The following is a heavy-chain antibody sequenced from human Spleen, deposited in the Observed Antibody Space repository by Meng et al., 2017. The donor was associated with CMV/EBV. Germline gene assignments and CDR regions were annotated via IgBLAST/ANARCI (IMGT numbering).Heavy chain of an antibody. V-gene: IGHV5-51*01. Sequence: GGSLRLSCKGSGYSFSSYWIGWVRQVPGKGLEWMGIIYPGDSDTRYSPSFQGQVTISVDKSISTAYLQWSGLKASDTAMYYCAIGETYYYDTRGYYGYWGQGTLVTVSS. D-gene: IGHD3-22*01. CDR3: AIGETYYYDTRGYYGY. CDR2: IYPGDSDT. CDR1: GYSFSSYW. J-gene: IGHJ4*02.